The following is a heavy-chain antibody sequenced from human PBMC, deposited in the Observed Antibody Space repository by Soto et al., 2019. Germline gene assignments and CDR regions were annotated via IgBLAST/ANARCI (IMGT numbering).Heavy chain of an antibody. CDR1: GFTFSSYG. CDR2: IWYDGSNK. D-gene: IGHD5-18*01. J-gene: IGHJ4*02. Sequence: PGGSLRLSCAASGFTFSSYGMHWVRQAPGKGLEWVAVIWYDGSNKYYADSVKGRFTISRDNSKNTLYLQMNSLRAEDTAVYYCARVDAADTGIDYWGQGTLVTVSS. CDR3: ARVDAADTGIDY. V-gene: IGHV3-33*01.